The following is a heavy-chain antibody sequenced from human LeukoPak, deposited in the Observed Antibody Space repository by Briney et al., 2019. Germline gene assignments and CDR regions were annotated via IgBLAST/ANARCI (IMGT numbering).Heavy chain of an antibody. CDR2: INPSGGGT. V-gene: IGHV1-46*01. J-gene: IGHJ4*02. Sequence: ASVKVSCKASGGTFSSYAISWVRQAPGQGLEWMGIINPSGGGTSYAQKFQGRVTMTRDTSTSTVYMELSSLRSEDTAVYYCAREALVRGVRRGSFDYWGQGTLVTVSS. D-gene: IGHD3-10*01. CDR3: AREALVRGVRRGSFDY. CDR1: GGTFSSYA.